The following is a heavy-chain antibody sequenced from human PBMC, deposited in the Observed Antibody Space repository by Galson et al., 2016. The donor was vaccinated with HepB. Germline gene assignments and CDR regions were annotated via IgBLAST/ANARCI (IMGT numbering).Heavy chain of an antibody. D-gene: IGHD5-12*01. J-gene: IGHJ4*02. CDR1: GFTFSKYA. CDR3: ATTTFSGYYFDS. CDR2: ISSGSAYR. Sequence: SLRLSCAASGFTFSKYALHWVRQAPGKGLEWVSSISSGSAYRYYADSVKGRFTISRDNAKKSLYLQMNSLRTEDTAVYYCATTTFSGYYFDSWGQGTLVTVSS. V-gene: IGHV3-21*01.